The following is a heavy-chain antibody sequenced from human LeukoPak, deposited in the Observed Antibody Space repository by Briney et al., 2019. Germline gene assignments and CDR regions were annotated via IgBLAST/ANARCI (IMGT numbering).Heavy chain of an antibody. V-gene: IGHV3-23*01. D-gene: IGHD6-13*01. J-gene: IGHJ5*02. CDR2: ISGSGGST. CDR3: AKGDSSSWYGGFDP. CDR1: GFTFSSYA. Sequence: GGSLRLSCAASGFTFSSYAMSWVRQAPGKGLEWVSTISGSGGSTYYADSVKGRFTISRDNSKNTLYLQMNSLRAEDTAVYYCAKGDSSSWYGGFDPWGQGTLVTVSS.